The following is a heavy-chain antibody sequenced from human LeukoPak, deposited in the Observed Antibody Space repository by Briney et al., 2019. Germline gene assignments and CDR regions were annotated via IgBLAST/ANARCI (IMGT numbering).Heavy chain of an antibody. CDR3: ARTPLWYFDWADSDNLAGLRGEGPRDTPTSNWFDP. CDR2: IYTSGST. V-gene: IGHV4-61*09. J-gene: IGHJ5*02. CDR1: GGSISSGSYY. D-gene: IGHD3-9*01. Sequence: PSETLSLTCTVSGGSISSGSYYWSWIRQPAGKGLEWIGHIYTSGSTNYNPSLKSRVTISVDTSKNQFSLKLSSVTAADTAVYYCARTPLWYFDWADSDNLAGLRGEGPRDTPTSNWFDPWGQGTLVTVSS.